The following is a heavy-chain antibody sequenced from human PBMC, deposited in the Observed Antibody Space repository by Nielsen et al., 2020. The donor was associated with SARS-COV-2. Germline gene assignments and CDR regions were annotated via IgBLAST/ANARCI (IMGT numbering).Heavy chain of an antibody. CDR2: IYYSGST. J-gene: IGHJ3*02. CDR1: GGSISSYY. CDR3: ARGGIAAAGSAFDI. D-gene: IGHD6-13*01. V-gene: IGHV4-59*01. Sequence: SETPSLTCTVSGGSISSYYWSWIRQPPGKGLEWIGYIYYSGSTNYNPSLKSRVTISVDTSKNQFSLKLSSVTAADTAVYYCARGGIAAAGSAFDIWGQGTMVTVSS.